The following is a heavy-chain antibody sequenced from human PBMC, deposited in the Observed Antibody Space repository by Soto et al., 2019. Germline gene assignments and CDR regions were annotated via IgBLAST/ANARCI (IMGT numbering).Heavy chain of an antibody. V-gene: IGHV1-18*01. CDR1: GYTFTSYG. Sequence: ASVKVSCKASGYTFTSYGISWVRQAPGQGVEWMGWISAYNGNTNYAQKLQGRVTMTTDTSTSTAYMELRSLRSDDTAVYYCARAEIVVVPAAITRYYYYGMDVWGQGTTVTVSS. CDR3: ARAEIVVVPAAITRYYYYGMDV. CDR2: ISAYNGNT. J-gene: IGHJ6*02. D-gene: IGHD2-2*01.